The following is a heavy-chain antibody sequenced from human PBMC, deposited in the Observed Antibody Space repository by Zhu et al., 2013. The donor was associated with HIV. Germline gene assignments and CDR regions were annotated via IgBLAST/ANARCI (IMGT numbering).Heavy chain of an antibody. CDR2: IIPLLRSP. CDR3: ARDLGGRSPVDGYFDS. D-gene: IGHD3-16*01. CDR1: GDTFNNYA. J-gene: IGHJ4*02. V-gene: IGHV1-69*01. Sequence: QVQLVQSGAEVKKPGSSVKVSCTTSGDTFNNYAISWVRQAPGQGLEWVGGIIPLLRSPQYAPRFQGRVTITADESPTTVFMEMNNLRSNDTAMYYCARDLGGRSPVDGYFDSWGQGTLVYVSS.